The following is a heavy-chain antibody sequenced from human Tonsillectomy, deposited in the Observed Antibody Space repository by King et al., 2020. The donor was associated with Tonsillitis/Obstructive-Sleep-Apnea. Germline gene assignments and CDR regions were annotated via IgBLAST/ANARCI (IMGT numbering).Heavy chain of an antibody. D-gene: IGHD3-10*01. Sequence: VQLVESGGGLIQPGGSLRLSCAASGLTVSSNYMSWVRQAPGKGLEGVSVIYSGGSTYYADSVKGRFTISRDNSKNTRYLQMNSLRAEETAVYYCARDQDYGSGSYFHYYYYMDVWGKGTTVTVSS. J-gene: IGHJ6*03. CDR3: ARDQDYGSGSYFHYYYYMDV. CDR1: GLTVSSNY. V-gene: IGHV3-53*01. CDR2: IYSGGST.